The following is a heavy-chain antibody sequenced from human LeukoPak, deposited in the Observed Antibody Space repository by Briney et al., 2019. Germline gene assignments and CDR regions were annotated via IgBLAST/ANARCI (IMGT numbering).Heavy chain of an antibody. D-gene: IGHD6-13*01. CDR1: GGSISSGDYY. J-gene: IGHJ3*02. CDR2: IYYSGST. V-gene: IGHV4-30-4*08. Sequence: SQTLSLTCTVSGGSISSGDYYWSWIRQPPGKGLEWIGYIYYSGSTYYNPSLKSRVTISVDTSKNQFSLKLSSVTAADTAVYYCAMGQQLVSDAFDIWGQGTMVTVSS. CDR3: AMGQQLVSDAFDI.